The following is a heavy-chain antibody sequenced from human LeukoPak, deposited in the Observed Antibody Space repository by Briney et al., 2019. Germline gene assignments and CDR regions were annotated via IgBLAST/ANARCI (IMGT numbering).Heavy chain of an antibody. V-gene: IGHV3-23*01. CDR1: GFTFSSYA. Sequence: PGRSLRLSCAASGFTFSSYAMHWIRQAPGKGLDWVSVISGSGDTTFYADSVKGRFTISKDNSKNTLYLQMNNLRAEDTAVYYCSKAGGSADYGGNAANVYWGQGTLVTVSS. CDR2: ISGSGDTT. D-gene: IGHD4-23*01. J-gene: IGHJ4*02. CDR3: SKAGGSADYGGNAANVY.